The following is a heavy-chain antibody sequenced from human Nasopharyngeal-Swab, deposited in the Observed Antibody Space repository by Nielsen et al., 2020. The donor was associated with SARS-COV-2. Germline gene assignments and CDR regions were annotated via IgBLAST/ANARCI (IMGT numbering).Heavy chain of an antibody. CDR2: INPSGGNT. J-gene: IGHJ5*02. V-gene: IGHV1-46*01. D-gene: IGHD3-16*01. CDR1: GYTFTSYY. CDR3: ARGGSSLGANLEDP. Sequence: ASVKVSCKASGYTFTSYYIHWVRQAPGQGLEWMGIINPSGGNTGYAQKFQGRVTMTRNTSTSTAYLELSSLRSEDTAVYYCARGGSSLGANLEDPWGQGTLVIVSS.